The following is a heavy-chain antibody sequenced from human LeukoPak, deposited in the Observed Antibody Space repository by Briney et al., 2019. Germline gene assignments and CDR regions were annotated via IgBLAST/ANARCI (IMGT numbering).Heavy chain of an antibody. CDR3: ARGVPYASWSGPHYPDY. D-gene: IGHD3-3*01. J-gene: IGHJ4*02. Sequence: GGSLRLSCAASGFTFSSYWMSWVRQAPGKGLEWVANIKQDGSQKYYVDSVKGRFSISRDNAKNSLYLQMNSLRAEDTAVYYCARGVPYASWSGPHYPDYWGQGTLVTVSS. CDR1: GFTFSSYW. V-gene: IGHV3-7*01. CDR2: IKQDGSQK.